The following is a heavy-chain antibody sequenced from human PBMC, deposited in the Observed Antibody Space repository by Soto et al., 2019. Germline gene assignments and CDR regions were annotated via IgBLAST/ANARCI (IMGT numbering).Heavy chain of an antibody. CDR2: KWYDGSNK. J-gene: IGHJ6*02. D-gene: IGHD6-6*01. V-gene: IGHV3-33*01. CDR3: ARDGIAARLAYGMDV. CDR1: GFTFSSYG. Sequence: GGSLRLSCAASGFTFSSYGMHWVRQAPGKKLEWVAVKWYDGSNKYYADSVKGRFTISRDNSKNTLYLQMNSLRAEDTAVYYCARDGIAARLAYGMDVWGQGTTVTVSS.